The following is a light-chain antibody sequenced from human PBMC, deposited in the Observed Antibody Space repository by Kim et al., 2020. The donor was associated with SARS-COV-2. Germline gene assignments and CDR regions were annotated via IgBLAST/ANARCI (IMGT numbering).Light chain of an antibody. V-gene: IGLV3-19*01. CDR2: GKN. J-gene: IGLJ2*01. Sequence: ALGQTVRITCQGDGRRSYYATWYQQKPGQAPILVIYGKNNRPSGIPNRFSGSSSGNTASLTITGTQAGDEADYYCNSRDSNDTVVFGGGTQLTVL. CDR3: NSRDSNDTVV. CDR1: GRRSYY.